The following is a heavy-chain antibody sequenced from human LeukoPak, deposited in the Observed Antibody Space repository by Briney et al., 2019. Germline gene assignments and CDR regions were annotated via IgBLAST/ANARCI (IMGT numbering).Heavy chain of an antibody. CDR3: ARDRRWLQYSDY. CDR1: GFTFSSYA. Sequence: GGSLRLSCAASGFTFSSYAMHWVRQAPGKGLEWVAVISYDGSNKYYADSVKGRFTISRDNSKNTLYQEMNSLRPEDTAVYYCARDRRWLQYSDYWGQGTLVTVSS. J-gene: IGHJ4*02. CDR2: ISYDGSNK. V-gene: IGHV3-30*04. D-gene: IGHD5-24*01.